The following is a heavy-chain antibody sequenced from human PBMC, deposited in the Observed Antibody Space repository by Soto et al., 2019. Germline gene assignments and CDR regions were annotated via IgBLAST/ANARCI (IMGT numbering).Heavy chain of an antibody. CDR2: VHSGGGA. V-gene: IGHV4-59*01. CDR3: ASTSKAAPATGLAS. Sequence: SETLSLTCNAFPASFHDYYSSWIRQTPGMRLGWFGFVHSGGGALYNPSFSSRFIISLETSKNLFSLTLTSLTAADSAVYYCASTSKAAPATGLASWGQGALVTVSS. CDR1: PASFHDYY. D-gene: IGHD6-25*01. J-gene: IGHJ4*02.